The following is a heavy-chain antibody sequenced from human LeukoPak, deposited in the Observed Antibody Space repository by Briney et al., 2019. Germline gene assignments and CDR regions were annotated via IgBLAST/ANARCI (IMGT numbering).Heavy chain of an antibody. CDR3: ARGTRSGDYTSHFDS. J-gene: IGHJ4*02. V-gene: IGHV4-39*07. Sequence: SETLFLTCYVSGGSISSTTYYWGWVRQPPGKGLEWIGTSYDSGVTYYNPSLKSRVTMSVDMSKNQCSLELRSVTAADTAVYYCARGTRSGDYTSHFDSWGQGTLVTVSS. D-gene: IGHD1-26*01. CDR1: GGSISSTTYY. CDR2: SYDSGVT.